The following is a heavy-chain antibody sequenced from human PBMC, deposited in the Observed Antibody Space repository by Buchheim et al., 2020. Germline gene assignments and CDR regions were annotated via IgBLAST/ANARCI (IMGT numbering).Heavy chain of an antibody. V-gene: IGHV3-30*04. CDR2: ISYVGSNK. CDR3: ARDSPYWGSFDY. J-gene: IGHJ4*02. CDR1: GFTFSSYA. Sequence: QVQLVESGGGVVQPGRSLRLSCAASGFTFSSYAMHWVRQAPGKGLEWGAVISYVGSNKYYADSVKGRFTISRDNSKNTLYLQMNSLRAEDTAVYYCARDSPYWGSFDYWGQGTL. D-gene: IGHD3-16*01.